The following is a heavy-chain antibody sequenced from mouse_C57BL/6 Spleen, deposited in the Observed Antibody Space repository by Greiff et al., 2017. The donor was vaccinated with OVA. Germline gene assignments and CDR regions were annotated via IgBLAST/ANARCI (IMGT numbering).Heavy chain of an antibody. CDR2: IWGDGST. Sequence: VQLQESGPGLVAPSQSLSITCTVSGFPLTSYGVSWVRQPPGKGLEWLGVIWGDGSTNYHSALISRLSISKDNSKNQVYLKLNSLQTEDTATYYCAKSLSYYGSSSYYFDYWGQGTTLTVSS. CDR3: AKSLSYYGSSSYYFDY. V-gene: IGHV2-3*01. J-gene: IGHJ2*01. D-gene: IGHD1-1*01. CDR1: GFPLTSYG.